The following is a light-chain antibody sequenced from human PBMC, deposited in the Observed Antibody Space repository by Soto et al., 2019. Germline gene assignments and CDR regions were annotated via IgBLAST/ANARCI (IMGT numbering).Light chain of an antibody. J-gene: IGKJ1*01. Sequence: EIVLTQSPGTLSLSPWERATLSCRASQSVTTSNLAWYQQRPGQAPRRLIYGASNRATGVPDRFSGSGSATDFTLTISRLEPEDFAVYYCQQYNKWPWTFGQGTKVDI. CDR1: QSVTTSN. CDR3: QQYNKWPWT. CDR2: GAS. V-gene: IGKV3-20*01.